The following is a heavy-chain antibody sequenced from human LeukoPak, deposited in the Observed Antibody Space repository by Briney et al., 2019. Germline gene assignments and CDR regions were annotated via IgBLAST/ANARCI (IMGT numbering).Heavy chain of an antibody. CDR3: ARVRMGADFNPFDY. D-gene: IGHD3-16*01. V-gene: IGHV3-74*01. Sequence: PGGSLRLSCAASGFTFSSFWIYWVRHAPGKGLVWVSRIKSDGSETIYADSVKGRFTISRDNAKNTLYLQMDSLRAEDTAVYYCARVRMGADFNPFDYWGQGTLVTVSS. J-gene: IGHJ4*02. CDR2: IKSDGSET. CDR1: GFTFSSFW.